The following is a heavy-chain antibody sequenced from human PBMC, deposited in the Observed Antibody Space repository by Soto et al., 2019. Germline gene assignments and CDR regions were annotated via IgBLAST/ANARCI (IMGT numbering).Heavy chain of an antibody. CDR1: GGSISSYY. D-gene: IGHD5-12*01. Sequence: SETLSLTCTVSGGSISSYYWSWIRQPPGKGLERIGYIYYSGSTNYNPSLKSRVTISVDTSKNQFSLKLSSVTAADTAVYYCARDAPRYSGYDNWFDPWGQGTLVTVSS. CDR3: ARDAPRYSGYDNWFDP. J-gene: IGHJ5*02. V-gene: IGHV4-59*01. CDR2: IYYSGST.